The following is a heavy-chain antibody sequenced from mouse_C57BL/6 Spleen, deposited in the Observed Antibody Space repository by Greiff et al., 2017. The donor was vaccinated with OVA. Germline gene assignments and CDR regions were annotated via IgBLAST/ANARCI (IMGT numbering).Heavy chain of an antibody. CDR2: INYDGSST. CDR1: GFTFSDYY. J-gene: IGHJ2*01. D-gene: IGHD1-1*01. V-gene: IGHV5-16*01. CDR3: AREYYGSTYFDY. Sequence: DVHLVESEGGLVQPGSSMKLSCTASGFTFSDYYMAWVRQVPEKGLEWVANINYDGSSTYYLDSLKSRFIISRDNAKNILYLQMSSLKSEDTATYYCAREYYGSTYFDYWGQGTTLTVSS.